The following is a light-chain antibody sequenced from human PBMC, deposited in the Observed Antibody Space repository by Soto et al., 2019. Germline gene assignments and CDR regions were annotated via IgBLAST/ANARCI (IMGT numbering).Light chain of an antibody. V-gene: IGKV4-1*01. CDR3: QQYYNTPLT. CDR1: QSVLFNSKNKNY. CDR2: WAS. J-gene: IGKJ4*01. Sequence: DIVMTQSPDSLAVSLGERATINCKSSQSVLFNSKNKNYLAWYQQKPGQPPKLLIYWASTRESGVPDRFSGSGSGTDFTLIISRLQAEDVAVYYCQQYYNTPLTFGGGTKVDIK.